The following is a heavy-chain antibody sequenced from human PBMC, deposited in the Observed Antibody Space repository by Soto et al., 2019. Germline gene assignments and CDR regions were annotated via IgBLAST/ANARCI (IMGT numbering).Heavy chain of an antibody. J-gene: IGHJ5*02. Sequence: NPWETLSLTCTVSGDSIGGVGYWSWIRQFPGRGLEWIGCISSSGSTYYNPALNNRISLSLDTSQNQFSLKLLSVTAADTAIYYCARSGVTGIVIPSHWFDPWGQGTLVTVSS. CDR1: GDSIGGVGY. CDR3: ARSGVTGIVIPSHWFDP. V-gene: IGHV4-31*03. CDR2: ISSSGST. D-gene: IGHD2-21*02.